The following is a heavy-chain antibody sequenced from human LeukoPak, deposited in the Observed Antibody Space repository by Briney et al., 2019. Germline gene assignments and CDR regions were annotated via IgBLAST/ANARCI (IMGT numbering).Heavy chain of an antibody. CDR3: ASNIVGASDY. CDR1: GFTFSSYS. V-gene: IGHV3-48*04. D-gene: IGHD1-26*01. CDR2: ISSSGSTI. Sequence: GGSLRLSCAASGFTFSSYSMNWVRQAPGKGLEWVSSISSSGSTIYYADSVKGRFTISRDNAKNSLYLQMNSLRAEDTAVYYCASNIVGASDYWGQGTLVTVSS. J-gene: IGHJ4*02.